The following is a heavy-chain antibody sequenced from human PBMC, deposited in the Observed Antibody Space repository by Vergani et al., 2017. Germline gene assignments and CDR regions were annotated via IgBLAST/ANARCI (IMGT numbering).Heavy chain of an antibody. Sequence: QVQLQQWGAGLLKPSETLSLTCAVYGGSFSGYYWSWIRQPPGKGLEWIGEINHSGSTNYNPSLKSRVTISVDTSKNQFSLKLSSVTAADTAGYYCARVVVRGVRYYYYYMDVWGKGTTVTVSS. CDR2: INHSGST. CDR1: GGSFSGYY. V-gene: IGHV4-34*01. D-gene: IGHD3-10*01. CDR3: ARVVVRGVRYYYYYMDV. J-gene: IGHJ6*03.